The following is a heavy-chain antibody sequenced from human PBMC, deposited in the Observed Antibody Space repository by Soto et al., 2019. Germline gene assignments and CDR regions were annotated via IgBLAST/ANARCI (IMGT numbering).Heavy chain of an antibody. CDR3: ATGEAADASIAF. CDR1: GGSISSGDYY. CDR2: ISYSGST. V-gene: IGHV4-30-4*02. Sequence: SETLSLTCCVPGGSISSGDYYWTWIRQPPGKGLEWIGDISYSGSTFYSPSLKRRVTISVERSKNQFSLKLSSVTVADAAVYYCATGEAADASIAFWCPWTSVTGAS. J-gene: IGHJ6*02.